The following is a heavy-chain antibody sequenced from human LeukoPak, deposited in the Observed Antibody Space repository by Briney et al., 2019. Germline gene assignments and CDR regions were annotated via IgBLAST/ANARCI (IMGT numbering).Heavy chain of an antibody. CDR3: AREMFSSGWYGLDY. CDR2: ISSSSSYI. V-gene: IGHV3-21*01. J-gene: IGHJ4*02. Sequence: GGSLRLSCAASGFTFSSYSMNWVRQAPGKGLEWVSSISSSSSYIYYADSVKGRFTVSRDNAKNTMYLQMNSLRDEDTAVYYCAREMFSSGWYGLDYWGQGTLVTVSS. D-gene: IGHD6-19*01. CDR1: GFTFSSYS.